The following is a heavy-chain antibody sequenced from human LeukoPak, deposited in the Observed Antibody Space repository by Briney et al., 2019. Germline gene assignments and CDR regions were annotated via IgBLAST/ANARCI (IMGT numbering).Heavy chain of an antibody. J-gene: IGHJ4*02. CDR2: IYTSGTT. Sequence: PSETLSLTCTVSGGSIIGDYWSWIRQPAGKGLEWIRRIYTSGTTTYNPSLKSRVTMSVDTSNNQFSLKLSSVTAADTAVYYCARGFTGSTGSDYWGQGTLVAVSS. V-gene: IGHV4-4*07. D-gene: IGHD1-7*01. CDR1: GGSIIGDY. CDR3: ARGFTGSTGSDY.